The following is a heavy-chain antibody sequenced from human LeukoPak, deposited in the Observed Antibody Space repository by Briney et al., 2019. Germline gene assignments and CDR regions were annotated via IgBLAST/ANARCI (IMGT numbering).Heavy chain of an antibody. J-gene: IGHJ3*02. CDR2: IYSGGST. V-gene: IGHV3-53*01. CDR3: AKGKAVADDAFDI. Sequence: GGSLRLSCAASGFTVSSNDMSWVRQAPGKGLECISVIYSGGSTDYTDSVKGRFTISRDNSKNTLYLQMNSLRAEDTAVYYCAKGKAVADDAFDIWGQGTMVTVSS. D-gene: IGHD6-19*01. CDR1: GFTVSSND.